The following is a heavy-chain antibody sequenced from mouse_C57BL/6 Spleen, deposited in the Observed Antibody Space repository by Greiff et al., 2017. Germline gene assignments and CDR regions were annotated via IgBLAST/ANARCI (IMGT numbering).Heavy chain of an antibody. J-gene: IGHJ2*01. CDR3: ARTGTWYFDY. Sequence: QVQLQQPGAELVKPGASVKLSCKASGYTFTSYWMHWVKQRPGQGLEWIGMIHPNSGSTNYNEKFKSKATLTVDKSSSTAYMQLSSPTSEDSAVYYCARTGTWYFDYWGQGTTLTVSS. CDR1: GYTFTSYW. D-gene: IGHD4-1*01. V-gene: IGHV1-64*01. CDR2: IHPNSGST.